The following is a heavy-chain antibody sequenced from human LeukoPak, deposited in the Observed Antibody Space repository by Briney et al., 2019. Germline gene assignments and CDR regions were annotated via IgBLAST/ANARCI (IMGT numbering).Heavy chain of an antibody. CDR2: ISSGSSYI. CDR3: ARGVGNFRYYFDF. D-gene: IGHD2/OR15-2a*01. Sequence: GGSLRLSCAASGFTFSSYSMNWVRQAPGKGLEWVSAISSGSSYIYYADSMKGRFTISRDNAKNSLYLQMNSLRAEDTAVYYCARGVGNFRYYFDFWGQGTLVTVSS. J-gene: IGHJ4*02. V-gene: IGHV3-21*01. CDR1: GFTFSSYS.